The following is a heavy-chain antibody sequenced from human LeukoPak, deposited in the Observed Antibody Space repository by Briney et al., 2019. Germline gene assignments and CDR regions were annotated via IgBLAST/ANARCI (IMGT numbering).Heavy chain of an antibody. CDR2: IIPILGIA. D-gene: IGHD3-9*01. V-gene: IGHV1-69*04. CDR3: ARVPEIMRYFDRATKPLDY. Sequence: SVKVSCKAAGGTFSSYAISWVRQAPGQGLEWMGRIIPILGIANYAQKFQGRVTITADKSTSTAYMELSSLRSEDTVVYYCARVPEIMRYFDRATKPLDYWGQGTLVTVSS. J-gene: IGHJ4*02. CDR1: GGTFSSYA.